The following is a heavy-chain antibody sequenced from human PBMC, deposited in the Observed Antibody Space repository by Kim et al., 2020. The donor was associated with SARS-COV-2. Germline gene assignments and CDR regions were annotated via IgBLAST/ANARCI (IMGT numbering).Heavy chain of an antibody. CDR2: ISSSSSTI. CDR1: GFTFSSYS. J-gene: IGHJ4*02. CDR3: ARDPNPAVWFGEFLGKKNDY. D-gene: IGHD3-10*01. V-gene: IGHV3-48*02. Sequence: GGSLRLSCAASGFTFSSYSMNWVRQAPGKGLEWVSYISSSSSTIYYADSVKGRFTISRDNAKNSLYLQMNSLRDEDTAVYYCARDPNPAVWFGEFLGKKNDYWGQGTLVTVSS.